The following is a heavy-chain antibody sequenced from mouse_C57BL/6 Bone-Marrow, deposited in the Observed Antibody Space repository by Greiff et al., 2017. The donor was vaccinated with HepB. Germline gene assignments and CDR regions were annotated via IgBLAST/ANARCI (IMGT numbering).Heavy chain of an antibody. V-gene: IGHV3-6*01. J-gene: IGHJ1*03. Sequence: EVQLQESGPGLVKPSQSLSLTCSVTGYSITSGYYWNWIRQFPGNKLEWMGYISYDGSNNYNPSLKNRISITRDTSKNQFFLKLNSVTTEDTATYYCAKTTVVSYWYFDVWGTGTTVTVSS. CDR1: GYSITSGYY. D-gene: IGHD1-1*01. CDR2: ISYDGSN. CDR3: AKTTVVSYWYFDV.